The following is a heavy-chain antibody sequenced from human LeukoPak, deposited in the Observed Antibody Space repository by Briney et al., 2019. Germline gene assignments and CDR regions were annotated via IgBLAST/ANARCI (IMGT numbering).Heavy chain of an antibody. CDR1: GYTFTGYY. J-gene: IGHJ4*02. V-gene: IGHV1-2*02. Sequence: ASVKVSCKASGYTFTGYYVHWARQAPGQGLEWMGWINPNSGGTSYAQRFQGRVTMTRDTSISTAHMELSSLRSDDTAVYYCARGTGYSSSWTPNQPFDYWGQGTLVTVSS. CDR2: INPNSGGT. D-gene: IGHD6-13*01. CDR3: ARGTGYSSSWTPNQPFDY.